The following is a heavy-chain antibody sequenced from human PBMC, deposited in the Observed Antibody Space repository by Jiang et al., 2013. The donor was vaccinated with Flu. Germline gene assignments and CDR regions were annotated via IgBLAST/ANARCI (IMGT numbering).Heavy chain of an antibody. J-gene: IGHJ1*01. CDR1: GYPFTGYY. CDR3: AITTTGSTSSTEYFQY. D-gene: IGHD6-6*01. CDR2: INPNSGGT. V-gene: IGHV1-2*02. Sequence: GAEVKKPGASVKVSCKASGYPFTGYYLHWVRQAPGQGLEWMGWINPNSGGTSYAQKFQGSFTMTRDTSISTAYMELSSLRSDDTAVFFCAITTTGSTSSTEYFQYWGQGTLVTVSS.